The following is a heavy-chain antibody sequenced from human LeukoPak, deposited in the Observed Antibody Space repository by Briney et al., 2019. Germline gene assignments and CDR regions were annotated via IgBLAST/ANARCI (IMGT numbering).Heavy chain of an antibody. CDR3: AKDLYYYGSGSHDY. CDR2: ISWDGGAI. J-gene: IGHJ4*02. Sequence: GGSLRLSCAASGFTVSSNYMSWVRQAPGKGLEWVSGISWDGGAIGYADSVKGRFTISRDNAKKSLYLQMNSLRAEDTALYYCAKDLYYYGSGSHDYWGQGTLVTVSS. D-gene: IGHD3-10*01. V-gene: IGHV3-9*01. CDR1: GFTVSSNY.